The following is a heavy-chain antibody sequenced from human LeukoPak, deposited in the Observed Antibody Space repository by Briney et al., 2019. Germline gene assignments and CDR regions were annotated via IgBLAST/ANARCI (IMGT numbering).Heavy chain of an antibody. V-gene: IGHV3-30-3*01. CDR1: GFTFSTYA. Sequence: GGSLRLSCAASGFTFSTYAMHWVRQAPGKGLEWVAVISYDGTNEYYADSVKGRFTISRDNSKNTLYLQMDSLRVVDTAVYYCARNRGATGYYWVDYWGQGTLVSVSS. CDR2: ISYDGTNE. D-gene: IGHD3-22*01. CDR3: ARNRGATGYYWVDY. J-gene: IGHJ4*02.